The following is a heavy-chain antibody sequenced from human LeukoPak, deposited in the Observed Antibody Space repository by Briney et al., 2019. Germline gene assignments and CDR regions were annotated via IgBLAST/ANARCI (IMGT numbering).Heavy chain of an antibody. V-gene: IGHV1-2*02. CDR3: AREGYYDSSGSWGYTFDY. CDR1: GYTFTGYY. D-gene: IGHD3-22*01. CDR2: INPNSGGT. Sequence: ASVKVSCKASGYTFTGYYMHWVRQAPGQGLEWMGWINPNSGGTNYAQKFQGRVTMTRDMSTSTVYMELSSLRSEDTAVYYCAREGYYDSSGSWGYTFDYWGQGTLVTVSS. J-gene: IGHJ4*02.